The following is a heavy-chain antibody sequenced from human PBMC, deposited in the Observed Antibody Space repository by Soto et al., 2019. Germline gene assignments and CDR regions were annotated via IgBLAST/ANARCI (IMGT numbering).Heavy chain of an antibody. J-gene: IGHJ4*02. Sequence: SQTLSHTCSVSDGSISSGGYYWSWNHQHPGKGLEWIGYIYYNGDTYYNPSLKSRVSISIDTSKNQFSLRLTSVTAADTAVYYCARSHRDNWGSPDYFDYWGQGTLVTVSS. V-gene: IGHV4-31*03. CDR3: ARSHRDNWGSPDYFDY. CDR2: IYYNGDT. CDR1: DGSISSGGYY. D-gene: IGHD7-27*01.